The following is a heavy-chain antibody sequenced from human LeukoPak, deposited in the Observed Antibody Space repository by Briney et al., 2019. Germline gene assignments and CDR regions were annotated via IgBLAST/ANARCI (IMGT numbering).Heavy chain of an antibody. D-gene: IGHD5-12*01. CDR2: IIPILGIA. V-gene: IGHV1-69*04. CDR1: GGTFSSYA. Sequence: ASVRVSCKASGGTFSSYAISWVRQAPGQGLEWMGRIIPILGIANYAQKFQGRVTITADKFTSTAYMELSSLRSEDTAVYYCARVTIVATTGGFDYWGQGTLVTVSS. CDR3: ARVTIVATTGGFDY. J-gene: IGHJ4*02.